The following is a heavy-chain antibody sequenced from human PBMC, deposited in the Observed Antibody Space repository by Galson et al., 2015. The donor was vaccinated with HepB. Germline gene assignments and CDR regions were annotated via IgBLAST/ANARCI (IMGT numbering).Heavy chain of an antibody. Sequence: SVKVSCKASGYTFNSYYMHWVRQAPGQGLEWMGIINPSGEIYAQKFQGRVTMTRDASTRTVYMELSSLRSEDTAVYYCARDRRGYDFWSGSSDFYYYGMDVWGQGTTVTVSS. D-gene: IGHD3/OR15-3a*01. CDR2: INPSGE. CDR1: GYTFNSYY. J-gene: IGHJ6*02. CDR3: ARDRRGYDFWSGSSDFYYYGMDV. V-gene: IGHV1-46*02.